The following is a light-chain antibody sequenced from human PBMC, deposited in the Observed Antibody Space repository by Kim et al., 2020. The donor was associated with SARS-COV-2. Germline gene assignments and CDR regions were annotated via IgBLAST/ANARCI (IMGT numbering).Light chain of an antibody. CDR2: EDT. CDR1: SSDVGNYNF. Sequence: QSALTQPASVSGSRGQSITISCTGTSSDVGNYNFVSWYQQHPDKAPKLMIYEDTKRPSGVSNRFSASKSGNTASLTISGLQAEDEADYYCCSFAGTWTWVFGGGTKVTVL. V-gene: IGLV2-23*01. CDR3: CSFAGTWTWV. J-gene: IGLJ3*02.